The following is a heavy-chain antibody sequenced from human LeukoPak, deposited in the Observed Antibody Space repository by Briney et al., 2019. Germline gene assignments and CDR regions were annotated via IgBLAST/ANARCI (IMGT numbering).Heavy chain of an antibody. V-gene: IGHV3-21*01. J-gene: IGHJ4*02. D-gene: IGHD3-22*01. Sequence: GGSLRLSCAASGFTFSSYSMNWVRQAPGKGLEWVSSISSSSYIYYADSVKGRFIISRDNAKNSLYLQMNSLRAEDTAVYYCARGEYYYDSSGYYPYYWGQGTLVTVSS. CDR1: GFTFSSYS. CDR2: ISSSSYI. CDR3: ARGEYYYDSSGYYPYY.